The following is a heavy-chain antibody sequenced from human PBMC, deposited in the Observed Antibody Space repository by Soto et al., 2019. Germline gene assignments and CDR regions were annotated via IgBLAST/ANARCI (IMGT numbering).Heavy chain of an antibody. CDR2: ISYDGNNK. V-gene: IGHV3-30-3*01. Sequence: QVQLVESGGGVVQPGRSLRLSCAASGFTFSSYVMHWVRQAPGKGLEWVAIISYDGNNKYYADSVKGRFTISRDNSKNSLYLQMISLRAEDTGVYYCARAGCDGGSCYTLVGLRYGMDVWGQGTTVTVSS. CDR1: GFTFSSYV. D-gene: IGHD2-15*01. J-gene: IGHJ6*02. CDR3: ARAGCDGGSCYTLVGLRYGMDV.